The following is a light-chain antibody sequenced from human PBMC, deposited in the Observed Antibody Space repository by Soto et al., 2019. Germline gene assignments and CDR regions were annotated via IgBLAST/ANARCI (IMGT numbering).Light chain of an antibody. CDR1: QSIDRW. Sequence: DIQMTQSPSTLSASVGDRVTITCRASQSIDRWMAWYQQKPGKAPNLLIYDASTLESGGPSGFSGSGSGTEFTLTISSLQPDDSATYYCQQYNSYPYTFGQGTRLEI. CDR3: QQYNSYPYT. CDR2: DAS. V-gene: IGKV1-5*01. J-gene: IGKJ5*01.